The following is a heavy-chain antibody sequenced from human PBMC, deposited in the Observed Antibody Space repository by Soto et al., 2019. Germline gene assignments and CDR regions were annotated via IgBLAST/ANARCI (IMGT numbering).Heavy chain of an antibody. D-gene: IGHD6-19*01. V-gene: IGHV3-30*03. CDR2: MSHDGSHK. CDR3: ARLPRSGWDHYCYGMDV. Sequence: QVQLVESGGGVVQAGGSLGLYCTASGFTFRTYGMHWVRQAPGKGPEWVAVMSHDGSHKAFLDSVKGRFLISRDNSKNTLYLQMNSLRPDDTAVYYCARLPRSGWDHYCYGMDVWGHWTTVIVSS. J-gene: IGHJ6*02. CDR1: GFTFRTYG.